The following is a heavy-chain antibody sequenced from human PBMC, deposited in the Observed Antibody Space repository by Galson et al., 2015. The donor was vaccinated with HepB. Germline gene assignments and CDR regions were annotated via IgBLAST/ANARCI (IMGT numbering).Heavy chain of an antibody. Sequence: SLRLSCAASGFTFSSYAMSWIRQAPGKGLEWVSAISGSGGSTYYADSVKGRFTISRDNAKNTLYLQMNSLRAEDTAVYYCARGDDYGDYDHKPTDYWGQGTLVTVSS. CDR2: ISGSGGST. D-gene: IGHD4-17*01. J-gene: IGHJ4*02. CDR1: GFTFSSYA. V-gene: IGHV3-23*01. CDR3: ARGDDYGDYDHKPTDY.